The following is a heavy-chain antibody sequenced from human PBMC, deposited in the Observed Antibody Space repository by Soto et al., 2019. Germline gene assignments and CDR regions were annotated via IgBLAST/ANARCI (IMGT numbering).Heavy chain of an antibody. V-gene: IGHV3-30-3*01. D-gene: IGHD3-22*01. J-gene: IGHJ4*02. CDR3: ARDSHYYDSSGYQSF. CDR1: GFTFSSYA. CDR2: ISYDGSNK. Sequence: QVHLVESGGGVVQPGRSLRLSCAASGFTFSSYAMHWVRQAPGKGLEWVAVISYDGSNKYYADSVKCRFTISRDNSKNTLYLEMNSLRAEDTAVYYCARDSHYYDSSGYQSFWGQGTLVTVSS.